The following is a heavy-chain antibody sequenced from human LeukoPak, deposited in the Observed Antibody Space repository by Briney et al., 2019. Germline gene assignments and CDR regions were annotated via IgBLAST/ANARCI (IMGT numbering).Heavy chain of an antibody. V-gene: IGHV4-61*01. CDR2: IYYSGNT. Sequence: SETLSLTCTVSGGSVSSGSYYWSWIRQPPGKGLAWIGNIYYSGNTNYDPSLKSRVTISVDTSKNQFSLNLSSVTAADTAVYYCARVNSYAQVGYWGQGTLVTVSS. J-gene: IGHJ4*02. CDR3: ARVNSYAQVGY. CDR1: GGSVSSGSYY. D-gene: IGHD5-18*01.